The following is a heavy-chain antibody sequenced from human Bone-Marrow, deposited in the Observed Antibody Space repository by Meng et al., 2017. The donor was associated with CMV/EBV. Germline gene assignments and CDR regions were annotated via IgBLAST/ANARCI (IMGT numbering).Heavy chain of an antibody. CDR3: ARDAGDHYYYYYGMDV. Sequence: GGSLRLSCAASGFTFSDYYMSWIRQAPGKGLEWVSSISSSSSYIYYADSVKGRFTISRDNAKNSLYLQMNSLRAEDTAVYYCARDAGDHYYYYYGMDVWGQGTTVTVSS. CDR1: GFTFSDYY. D-gene: IGHD6-13*01. V-gene: IGHV3-11*06. J-gene: IGHJ6*02. CDR2: ISSSSSYI.